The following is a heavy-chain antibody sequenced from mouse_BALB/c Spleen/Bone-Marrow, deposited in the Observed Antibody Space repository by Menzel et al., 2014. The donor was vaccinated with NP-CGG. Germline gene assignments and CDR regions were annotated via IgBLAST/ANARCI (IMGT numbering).Heavy chain of an antibody. V-gene: IGHV14-3*02. CDR1: GFNIKDTY. CDR3: ATYYRYDRRFAY. J-gene: IGHJ3*01. D-gene: IGHD2-14*01. CDR2: IDPANGNT. Sequence: VQLQQSGAELVKPGASVKLSCTASGFNIKDTYMHWVKQRPEQGLEWIGRIDPANGNTKYDPKFQGKATITADTSSNTDYLQLSSLTSEDTAVYYCATYYRYDRRFAYWGQGTLVTVSA.